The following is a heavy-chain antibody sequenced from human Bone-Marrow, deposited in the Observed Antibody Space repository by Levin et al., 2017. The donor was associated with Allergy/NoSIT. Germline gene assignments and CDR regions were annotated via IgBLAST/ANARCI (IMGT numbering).Heavy chain of an antibody. Sequence: ASVKVSCTASGYNLIDYSIHWVRQAPGQGPEWLGWIDPDTGVTNYARDFRGRVTMTRDTSISTVYFQLSRLTSDDTAVFYCARDHGDSEALDLWSQGTLVTVSS. V-gene: IGHV1-2*02. D-gene: IGHD7-27*01. CDR3: ARDHGDSEALDL. CDR2: IDPDTGVT. CDR1: GYNLIDYS. J-gene: IGHJ3*01.